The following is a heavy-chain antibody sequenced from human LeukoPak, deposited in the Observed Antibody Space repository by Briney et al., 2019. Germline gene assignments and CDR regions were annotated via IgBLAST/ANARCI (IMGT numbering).Heavy chain of an antibody. V-gene: IGHV4-31*03. D-gene: IGHD2-2*01. CDR1: GGSISSGGYY. CDR2: IYYSGST. CDR3: ARVADIVVVPASHFDY. Sequence: SETLSLTCTVSGGSISSGGYYWSWIRQHPGKGLEWIGYIYYSGSTYYNPSLKSRVTISVDTSKNQFSLKLSSVTAADTAVYYCARVADIVVVPASHFDYRGQGTLVTVSS. J-gene: IGHJ4*02.